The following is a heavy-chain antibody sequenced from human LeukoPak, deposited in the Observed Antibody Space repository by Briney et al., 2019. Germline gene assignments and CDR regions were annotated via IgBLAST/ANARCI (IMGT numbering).Heavy chain of an antibody. Sequence: GGSLRLSCAASGFTFSNYGVHWVCQAPGKGLEWVAVISNDGSNKYYADSVKGRFTISRDNSKNTLYMQMNSLRAEDTALYYCAKATTVIDYWGQGTLVTVSS. CDR2: ISNDGSNK. D-gene: IGHD4-17*01. J-gene: IGHJ4*02. CDR3: AKATTVIDY. CDR1: GFTFSNYG. V-gene: IGHV3-30*18.